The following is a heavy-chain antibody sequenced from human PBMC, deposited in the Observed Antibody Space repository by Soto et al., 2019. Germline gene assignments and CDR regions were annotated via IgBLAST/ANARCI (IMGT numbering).Heavy chain of an antibody. V-gene: IGHV1-3*01. CDR1: GYTFTSYA. CDR2: INAGNGNT. J-gene: IGHJ3*02. Sequence: ASVKVSCKASGYTFTSYAMLWVRQAPGQRLEWMGWINAGNGNTKYSQKFQGRVTITTDTSTSTAYMELRSLRSDDTAVYYCARRSXYAVDIWGQGTMVTVS. D-gene: IGHD3-22*01. CDR3: ARRSXYAVDI.